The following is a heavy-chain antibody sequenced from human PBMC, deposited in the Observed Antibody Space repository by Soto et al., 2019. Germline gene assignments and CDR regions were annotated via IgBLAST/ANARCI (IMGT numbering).Heavy chain of an antibody. CDR2: IYYSGST. D-gene: IGHD6-19*01. CDR1: NDSITTTSYF. Sequence: TLSLTCTVSNDSITTTSYFWAWIRQTPGKGLEWLGSIYYSGSTYYNPSLQRRVTISVVTSKSQFSLTVRSVTAADAARYYCARHAGAGPSAVFWGQGTTVTVSS. J-gene: IGHJ6*02. V-gene: IGHV4-39*01. CDR3: ARHAGAGPSAVF.